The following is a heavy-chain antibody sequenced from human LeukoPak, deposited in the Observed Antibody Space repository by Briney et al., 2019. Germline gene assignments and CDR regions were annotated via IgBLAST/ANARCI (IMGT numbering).Heavy chain of an antibody. CDR1: GFTFSSYS. CDR2: ISRASSSI. V-gene: IGHV3-21*01. Sequence: GGSLRLSCAASGFTFSSYSMNWVRQAPGKGLEWVSFISRASSSIYYADSVKGRFSISRDNAKNSLYLQMNSLRAEDTAVYYCVGLGENYWGQGTLVTVSS. D-gene: IGHD3-10*01. CDR3: VGLGENY. J-gene: IGHJ4*02.